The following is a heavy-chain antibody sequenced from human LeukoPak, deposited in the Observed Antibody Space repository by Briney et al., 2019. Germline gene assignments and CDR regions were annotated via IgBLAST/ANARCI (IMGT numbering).Heavy chain of an antibody. CDR2: ISTYNGHT. CDR3: ARDPSSYDSSAEP. CDR1: GYTFIDYG. V-gene: IGHV1-18*01. D-gene: IGHD3-22*01. Sequence: VASVKVSCKASGYTFIDYGVSWVRQAPGQGLEWMGWISTYNGHTYYAQKLQGRVTMTTDTSTSTAYMELRSLRSDDTAVYYCARDPSSYDSSAEPWGQGTLVTVSS. J-gene: IGHJ5*02.